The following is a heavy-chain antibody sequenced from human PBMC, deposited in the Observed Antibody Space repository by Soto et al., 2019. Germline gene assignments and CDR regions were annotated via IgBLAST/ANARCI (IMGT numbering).Heavy chain of an antibody. CDR3: ATVPVAWSRPYYYMDV. J-gene: IGHJ6*03. Sequence: QVQLVESGGGLVKPGGSLRLSCAASGFTFSDYYMSWIRQAPGKGLEWVSYISSSGSTIYYADSVKGRFTISRDNAKNSLYLQMNSLRAEDTAVYYCATVPVAWSRPYYYMDVWGKGTTVTVSS. D-gene: IGHD3-3*01. CDR1: GFTFSDYY. V-gene: IGHV3-11*01. CDR2: ISSSGSTI.